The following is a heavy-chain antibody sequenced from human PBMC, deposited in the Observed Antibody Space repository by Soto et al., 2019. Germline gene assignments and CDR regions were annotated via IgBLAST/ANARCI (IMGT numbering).Heavy chain of an antibody. CDR3: ARDLNLGSFDY. CDR2: IGIGSSTK. J-gene: IGHJ4*02. Sequence: PWGALRLSCAASGFTFRNYGMNWVRQAPGKGLEWVSYIGIGSSTKYYADSVKGRFTISRDNAKNSLYLQMNSLRAEDTAVYYCARDLNLGSFDYWGQGTLVTVSS. CDR1: GFTFRNYG. V-gene: IGHV3-48*01.